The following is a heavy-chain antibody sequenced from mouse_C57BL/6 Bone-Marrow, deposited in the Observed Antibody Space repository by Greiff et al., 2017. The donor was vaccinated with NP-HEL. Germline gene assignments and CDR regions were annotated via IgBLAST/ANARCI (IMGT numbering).Heavy chain of an antibody. D-gene: IGHD1-1*01. CDR1: GFSLTSYG. CDR2: IWSDGST. V-gene: IGHV2-6-1*01. Sequence: QVQLKQSGPGLVAPSQSLSITCTVSGFSLTSYGVHWVRQPPGKGLEWLVVIWSDGSTTYNSALKSRLSISKDNSKSQVFLKMNSLQTDDTAMYYCARQRDYYGSSYVDYAMDYWGQGTSVTVSS. CDR3: ARQRDYYGSSYVDYAMDY. J-gene: IGHJ4*01.